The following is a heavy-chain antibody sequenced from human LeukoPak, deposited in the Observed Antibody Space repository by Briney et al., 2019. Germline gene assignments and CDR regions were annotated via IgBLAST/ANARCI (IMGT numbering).Heavy chain of an antibody. D-gene: IGHD3-3*01. J-gene: IGHJ5*02. CDR3: ARFPSSRFLEWFQNWFDP. CDR1: GGSISSGGYY. V-gene: IGHV4-31*03. CDR2: IYYSGST. Sequence: SQTLSLTCTVSGGSISSGGYYWSWIRQHPGKGLEWIGYIYYSGSTYYNPSLKSRVTISVDTSKNQFSLKLSSVTAADTAVYYCARFPSSRFLEWFQNWFDPWGQGTLVTVSS.